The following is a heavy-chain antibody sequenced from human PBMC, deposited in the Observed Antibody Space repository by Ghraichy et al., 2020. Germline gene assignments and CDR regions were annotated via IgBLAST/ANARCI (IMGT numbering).Heavy chain of an antibody. CDR3: ASYTYCSGGSCYSNHDAFDI. J-gene: IGHJ3*02. Sequence: SETLSLTCTVSGGSISSYYWSWIWQPPGKGLERIGYIYYCGSTNYNPSLKSRVTISVDTSKNQFSLKLSSVSAADTAVYYCASYTYCSGGSCYSNHDAFDIWCRGTMVTVSS. CDR1: GGSISSYY. V-gene: IGHV4-59*08. CDR2: IYYCGST. D-gene: IGHD2-15*01.